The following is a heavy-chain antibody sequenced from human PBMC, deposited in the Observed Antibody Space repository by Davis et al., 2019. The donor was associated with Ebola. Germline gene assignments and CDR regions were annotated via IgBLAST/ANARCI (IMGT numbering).Heavy chain of an antibody. CDR2: INADGSAT. CDR3: CDFWSANGG. D-gene: IGHD3-3*01. Sequence: HTGGSLRLSCAASGFTFSSYWMHWVRQAPGEGLVWVSRINADGSATSYADSVKGRFTISRDNAKNTPYLQMNSLRAEDTAVYYCCDFWSANGGWGQGTLVTVSS. J-gene: IGHJ4*02. CDR1: GFTFSSYW. V-gene: IGHV3-74*01.